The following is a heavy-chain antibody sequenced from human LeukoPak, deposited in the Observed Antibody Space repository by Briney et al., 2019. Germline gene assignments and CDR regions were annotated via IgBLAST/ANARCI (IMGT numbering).Heavy chain of an antibody. D-gene: IGHD3-10*01. CDR1: GFTFGSYW. CDR2: INSDGSST. V-gene: IGHV3-74*01. CDR3: ATKRGSGSYLIDY. J-gene: IGHJ4*02. Sequence: PGGSLRLSCAASGFTFGSYWMHWVRQAPGKGLAWVSRINSDGSSTSYADSVKGRFTISRDNAKNTLYLQMNSLRAEDTAVYYCATKRGSGSYLIDYWGQGTLVTVSS.